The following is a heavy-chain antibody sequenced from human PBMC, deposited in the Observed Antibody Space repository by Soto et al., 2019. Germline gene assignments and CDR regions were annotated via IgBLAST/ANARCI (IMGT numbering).Heavy chain of an antibody. CDR2: ISSSSSTI. V-gene: IGHV3-48*02. CDR3: AREIDGSHDYGEYPVEY. Sequence: GGSLRLSCAASGFTFSSYSMNWVRQAPGKGLEWVSYISSSSSTIYYADSVKGRFTISRDNAKNSLYPQVNSLRDEDTAVYYCAREIDGSHDYGEYPVEYWGQGTLVTGSS. J-gene: IGHJ4*02. CDR1: GFTFSSYS. D-gene: IGHD4-17*01.